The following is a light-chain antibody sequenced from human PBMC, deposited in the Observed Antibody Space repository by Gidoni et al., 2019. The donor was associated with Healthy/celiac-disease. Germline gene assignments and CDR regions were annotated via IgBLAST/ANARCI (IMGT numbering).Light chain of an antibody. CDR2: KAS. Sequence: DIQMTQSPSTLSASVGDRVTITCRASQSISSWLDWYQQKPGKAPKLLIYKASSLESGVPSRFSGSGSGTEFTLTISSLQPDDFATYYCQQSETFXXXTKVEIK. CDR3: QQSET. V-gene: IGKV1-5*03. J-gene: IGKJ1*01. CDR1: QSISSW.